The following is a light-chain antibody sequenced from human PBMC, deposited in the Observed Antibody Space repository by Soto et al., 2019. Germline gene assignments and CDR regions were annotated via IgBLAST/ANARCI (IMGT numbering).Light chain of an antibody. CDR3: QQYGSSPIT. V-gene: IGKV3-20*01. CDR2: GAS. J-gene: IGKJ3*01. Sequence: EIVLTQSPGTLSLSPGERATLSCRASQSVSSSYLAWYQQKPGQAPRLLIYGASSRATGIPDRFSGSGSGTDFTLTISRLEPEDFAVYYCQQYGSSPITFGPGTKVYIK. CDR1: QSVSSSY.